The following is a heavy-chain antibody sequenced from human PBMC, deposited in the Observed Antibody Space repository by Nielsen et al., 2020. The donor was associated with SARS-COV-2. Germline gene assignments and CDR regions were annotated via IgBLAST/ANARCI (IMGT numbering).Heavy chain of an antibody. D-gene: IGHD6-19*01. Sequence: GESLKISCAASGFTFSSYSMHWVRQAPGKGLEWVAVNWSDGSNKYYTESVKGRFTISRDNSKNTLYLQMNSLRAEDTAVYYCARDLGTLNRSGWYFYYYYYGMDVWGQGTTVTVSS. CDR1: GFTFSSYS. J-gene: IGHJ6*02. CDR3: ARDLGTLNRSGWYFYYYYYGMDV. V-gene: IGHV3-33*01. CDR2: NWSDGSNK.